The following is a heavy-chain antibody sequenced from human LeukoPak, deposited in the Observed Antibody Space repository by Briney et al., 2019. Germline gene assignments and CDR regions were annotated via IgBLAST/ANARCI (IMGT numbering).Heavy chain of an antibody. CDR1: GGSISSYY. D-gene: IGHD1-26*01. CDR3: ARYREVGATVDY. V-gene: IGHV4-59*08. J-gene: IGHJ4*02. CDR2: IYNSGST. Sequence: SETLSLTCTVSGGSISSYYWSWIRQPPGKGLEWIGYIYNSGSTNYNPSLKSRVTISVDTSKNQLSLNLSSVTAADTAVYYCARYREVGATVDYWGQGTLVTVSS.